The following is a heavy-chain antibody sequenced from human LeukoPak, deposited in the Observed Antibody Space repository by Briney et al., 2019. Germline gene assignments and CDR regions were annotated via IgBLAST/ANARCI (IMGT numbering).Heavy chain of an antibody. Sequence: ASVKVSCKVSGYTLTELSMHRVRQAPGKGLEWMGGFDPEDGETIYAQKFQGRVTMTEDTSTDTAYMELSSLRSEDTAVYYCATARRGLLSFDWLSPGYYYYGMDVWGQGTTVTVSS. CDR2: FDPEDGET. D-gene: IGHD3-9*01. CDR3: ATARRGLLSFDWLSPGYYYYGMDV. J-gene: IGHJ6*02. CDR1: GYTLTELS. V-gene: IGHV1-24*01.